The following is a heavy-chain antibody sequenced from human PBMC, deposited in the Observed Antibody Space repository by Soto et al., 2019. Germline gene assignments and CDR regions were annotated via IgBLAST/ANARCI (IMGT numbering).Heavy chain of an antibody. CDR2: VIGSGAYT. D-gene: IGHD2-21*01. Sequence: GGSLRLSCAASGFTFSAFAMTWVRQPPGQGLEWVSTVIGSGAYTFDADSVKGRFTISRDNSKDTLYLQMNSLRPEDTAVYYCARGLVEEDPLRPPYYYYYYMDVWGKGTTVTVSS. J-gene: IGHJ6*03. V-gene: IGHV3-23*01. CDR3: ARGLVEEDPLRPPYYYYYYMDV. CDR1: GFTFSAFA.